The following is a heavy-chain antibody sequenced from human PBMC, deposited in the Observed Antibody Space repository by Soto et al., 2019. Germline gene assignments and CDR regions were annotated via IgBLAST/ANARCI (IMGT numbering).Heavy chain of an antibody. CDR1: GDFITSGDYY. CDR3: ARAEEAVAGSGWFDA. V-gene: IGHV4-30-4*01. CDR2: IFYSGST. Sequence: QVQLQESGPGLVKPSQTLSLTCTVSGDFITSGDYYWSWVRQPPGKGLEWIGYIFYSGSTYYKASLKSRVTISLDMSRNQFSLKLTSVTAADTAVYYCARAEEAVAGSGWFDAWGHGTLVTVSS. D-gene: IGHD6-19*01. J-gene: IGHJ5*01.